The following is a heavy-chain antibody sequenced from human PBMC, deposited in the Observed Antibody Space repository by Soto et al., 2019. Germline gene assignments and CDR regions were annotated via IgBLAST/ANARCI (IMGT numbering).Heavy chain of an antibody. CDR2: ISSGSDSI. Sequence: GGSLRLSCAASGFIFTSYSMVWVRLAPGKGLEWVASISSGSDSIFYADSVKGRFTVSRDRARNSLFLQMNNLRAEDTAVYFCARDRSADRFVQYFQHWGQGTQVTVSS. V-gene: IGHV3-21*06. CDR1: GFIFTSYS. J-gene: IGHJ1*01. CDR3: ARDRSADRFVQYFQH. D-gene: IGHD6-19*01.